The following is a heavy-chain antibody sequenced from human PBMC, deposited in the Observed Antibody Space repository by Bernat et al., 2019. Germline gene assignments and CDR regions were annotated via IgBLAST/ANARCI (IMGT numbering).Heavy chain of an antibody. CDR1: GFTFSSYA. D-gene: IGHD3-3*01. CDR2: ISYDGSNK. J-gene: IGHJ4*02. Sequence: QVQLVESGGGVVQPGRSLRLSCAASGFTFSSYAMHWVRQAPGKGLEWVAVISYDGSNKYYADSVKGRFTISRDNSKNTLYLQMNSLRAEDTAVYYCARESTIFGAVFDYWGQGPLVTVSS. V-gene: IGHV3-30*01. CDR3: ARESTIFGAVFDY.